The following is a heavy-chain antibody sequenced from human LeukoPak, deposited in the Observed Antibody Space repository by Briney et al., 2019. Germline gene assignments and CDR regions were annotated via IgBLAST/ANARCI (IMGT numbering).Heavy chain of an antibody. V-gene: IGHV3-23*01. D-gene: IGHD3-22*01. J-gene: IGHJ6*02. CDR1: GFTFSRYG. Sequence: GGSLRLSCAASGFTFSRYGMSWVRQAPGKGLEWVSAISGSGGSTFYADSVKGRFTISRDNVKNVLYLQMNSLRPEDTALYYCAKDLSSAITSALVLDVWGQGTTV. CDR3: AKDLSSAITSALVLDV. CDR2: ISGSGGST.